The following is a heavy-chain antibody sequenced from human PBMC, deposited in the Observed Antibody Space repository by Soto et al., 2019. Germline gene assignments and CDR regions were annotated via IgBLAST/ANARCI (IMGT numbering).Heavy chain of an antibody. J-gene: IGHJ4*02. CDR1: GGSISSSNW. V-gene: IGHV4-4*02. CDR3: ARGDSSGWSTDFDY. CDR2: IYHSGST. D-gene: IGHD6-19*01. Sequence: ETLSLTCAVSGGSISSSNWWSWVRQPPGKGLEWIGEIYHSGSTNYNPSLKSRVTISVDKSKNQFSLKLSSVTAADTAVYYCARGDSSGWSTDFDYWGQGTLVTVSS.